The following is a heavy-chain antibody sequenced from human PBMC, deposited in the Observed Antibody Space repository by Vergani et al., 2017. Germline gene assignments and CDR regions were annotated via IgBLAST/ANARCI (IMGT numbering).Heavy chain of an antibody. Sequence: QVQLVQSGAEVKKPGASVKVSCKASGYTFTSYYMHWVRQAPGQGLEWMGIINPSGGSTSYAQKFQGRVTMTRDTSTSTVYMELSRLRSEDTAVYYCARDGGDCGGDCYPLYYFDYWGQGTLVTVSS. CDR3: ARDGGDCGGDCYPLYYFDY. CDR1: GYTFTSYY. D-gene: IGHD2-21*01. J-gene: IGHJ4*02. CDR2: INPSGGST. V-gene: IGHV1-46*01.